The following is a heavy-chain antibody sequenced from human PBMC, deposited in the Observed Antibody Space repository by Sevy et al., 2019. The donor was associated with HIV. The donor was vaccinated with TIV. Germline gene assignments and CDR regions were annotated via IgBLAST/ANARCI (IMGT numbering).Heavy chain of an antibody. D-gene: IGHD5-18*01. CDR2: IQSKTDAGTT. Sequence: GGSLRLSCAASGFTFSNAWMSWVRQAPGKGLEWVGRIQSKTDAGTTDYAAPVKGRFTITSDDSKNTLYLQMNSLKTEDTAVYYCTTERDVDTAAPYYYYYYGMDVWGQGTTVTVSS. V-gene: IGHV3-15*01. CDR3: TTERDVDTAAPYYYYYYGMDV. CDR1: GFTFSNAW. J-gene: IGHJ6*02.